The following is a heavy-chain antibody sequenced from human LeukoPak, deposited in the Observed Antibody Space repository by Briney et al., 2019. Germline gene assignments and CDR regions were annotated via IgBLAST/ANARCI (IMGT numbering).Heavy chain of an antibody. D-gene: IGHD3-10*01. CDR3: ASELRYYFTMDV. CDR1: GFTFSGAA. Sequence: GGSLRLSCVASGFTFSGAAIHWVRQASGKGLEWVGRIRSKPNNYAAAYGASVKGRFTISRDDSENTAYLQMNSLKSDDTAVYFCASELRYYFTMDVWGQGTTVTVSS. J-gene: IGHJ6*02. V-gene: IGHV3-73*01. CDR2: IRSKPNNYAA.